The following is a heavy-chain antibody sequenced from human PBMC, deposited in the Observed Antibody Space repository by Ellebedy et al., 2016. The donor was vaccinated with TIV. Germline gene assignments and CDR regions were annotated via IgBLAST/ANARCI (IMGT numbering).Heavy chain of an antibody. D-gene: IGHD4-23*01. CDR2: ISYSGAT. J-gene: IGHJ3*02. CDR1: GFSFSDSY. CDR3: ARLPYYGSNSRGAVDI. V-gene: IGHV4-59*01. Sequence: ESLKISXAASGFSFSDSYRSWIRQFPGKGLEWIGYISYSGATNYNPSLRGRVTISLDTSKNQFSLKVTSVTAADTAEYYCARLPYYGSNSRGAVDIWGQGTMVTVSS.